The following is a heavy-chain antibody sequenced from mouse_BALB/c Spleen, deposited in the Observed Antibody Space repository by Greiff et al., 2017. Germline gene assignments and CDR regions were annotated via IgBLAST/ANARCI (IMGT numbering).Heavy chain of an antibody. J-gene: IGHJ4*01. Sequence: EVQVVESGGGLVQPGGSRKLSCAASGFTFSSFGMHWVRQAPEKGLEWVAYISSGSSTIYYADTVKGRFTISRDNPKNTLFLQMTSLRSEDTAMYYCARSDYGCAMDYWGQGTSVTVSS. CDR3: ARSDYGCAMDY. CDR2: ISSGSSTI. CDR1: GFTFSSFG. V-gene: IGHV5-17*02. D-gene: IGHD2-4*01.